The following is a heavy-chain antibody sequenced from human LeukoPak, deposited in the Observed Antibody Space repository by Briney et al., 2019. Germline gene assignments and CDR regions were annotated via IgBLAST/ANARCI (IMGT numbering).Heavy chain of an antibody. CDR1: GFTFSSYW. J-gene: IGHJ4*02. D-gene: IGHD1-7*01. CDR2: IKQDGSEK. Sequence: GGSLRLSCAASGFTFSSYWMSWVRQAPGKGLEWVANIKQDGSEKYYVDSVKGRFTISRDNSKNTLYLQMNSLRAEDTAVYYCAKERLELRSLDYWGQGTLVTVSS. V-gene: IGHV3-7*01. CDR3: AKERLELRSLDY.